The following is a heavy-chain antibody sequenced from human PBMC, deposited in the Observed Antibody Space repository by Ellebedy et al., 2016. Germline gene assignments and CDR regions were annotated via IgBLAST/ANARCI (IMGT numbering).Heavy chain of an antibody. D-gene: IGHD3-10*01. V-gene: IGHV5-51*01. CDR3: ARHGYYGSGSFSSRAYDS. J-gene: IGHJ4*02. Sequence: GGSLRLXXKGSGYNFTDYWIGWVRQMPGKGLEWMGIIYPGDSDTRYSPSFQGQVTISADKSIRIAYLQWSSLMASDTAMYYCARHGYYGSGSFSSRAYDSWGQGTLVTVSS. CDR2: IYPGDSDT. CDR1: GYNFTDYW.